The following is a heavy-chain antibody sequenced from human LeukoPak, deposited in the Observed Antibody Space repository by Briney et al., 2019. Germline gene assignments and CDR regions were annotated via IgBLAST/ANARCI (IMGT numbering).Heavy chain of an antibody. CDR1: GGSFSGYY. D-gene: IGHD2-2*01. Sequence: PSETLSLTCAVYGGSFSGYYWSWIRQSPGKGLEWIGEINHSGSTNYNPSLKSRVTISVDTSKNQFSLKLSSMTAADTAVYYCASRSNKLKIVPAAPDGSGSGAFDIWGQGTMVTVSS. V-gene: IGHV4-34*01. J-gene: IGHJ3*02. CDR2: INHSGST. CDR3: ASRSNKLKIVPAAPDGSGSGAFDI.